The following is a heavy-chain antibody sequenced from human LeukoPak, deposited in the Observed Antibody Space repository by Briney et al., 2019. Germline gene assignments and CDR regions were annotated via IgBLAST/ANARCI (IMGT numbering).Heavy chain of an antibody. Sequence: PSETLSLACTVSGASISSSSYYWGWIRQPPWKGLEGIGSIYCSARTYYTPSLKSRVIISVATSKHQFSLKLSSVTAADTAVYYCARDSSIGRRFVCWGQGTLVTVSS. D-gene: IGHD3-3*02. CDR3: ARDSSIGRRFVC. CDR1: GASISSSSYY. V-gene: IGHV4-39*02. J-gene: IGHJ4*02. CDR2: IYCSART.